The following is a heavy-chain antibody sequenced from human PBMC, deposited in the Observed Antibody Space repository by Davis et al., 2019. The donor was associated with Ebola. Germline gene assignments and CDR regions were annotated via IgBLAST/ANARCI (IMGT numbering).Heavy chain of an antibody. Sequence: GESLKISCAASGFTFSSYGMHWVRQAPGKGLEWVAVISSDGINKFYADSVKGRFAISRDNSKNTLYLQMNSLRAEDTAVYYCARGLGYSSGWYADYWGQGTLVTVSS. D-gene: IGHD6-19*01. J-gene: IGHJ4*02. CDR1: GFTFSSYG. CDR2: ISSDGINK. V-gene: IGHV3-30*03. CDR3: ARGLGYSSGWYADY.